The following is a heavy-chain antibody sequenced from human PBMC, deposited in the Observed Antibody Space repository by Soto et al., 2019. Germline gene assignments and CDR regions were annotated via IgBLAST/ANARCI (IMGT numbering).Heavy chain of an antibody. V-gene: IGHV4-34*01. D-gene: IGHD3-9*01. CDR1: GGSFSGYF. Sequence: PSETLSLTCAAYGGSFSGYFWSWIRQPPGKGLEWIGEINHNGSTNYNPSLKSRVTISVDSSKNQFSLKLSSVTAADTAVYYCARGLIRGYDILTGYYKTISWFDPWGQGTLVTVSS. CDR2: INHNGST. CDR3: ARGLIRGYDILTGYYKTISWFDP. J-gene: IGHJ5*02.